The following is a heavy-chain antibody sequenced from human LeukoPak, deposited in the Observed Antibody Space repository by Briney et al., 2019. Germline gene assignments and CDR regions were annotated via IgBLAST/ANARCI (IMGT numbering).Heavy chain of an antibody. CDR3: ASARDYDSSGYYG. CDR2: IYYSGST. J-gene: IGHJ4*02. CDR1: GGSISSSSYY. Sequence: PSETLSLTCTVSGGSISSSSYYWGWIRQPPGKGLEWIGSIYYSGSTYYNPSLKSRVTISVDTSKNQFSLKLSSVTAADTAVYYCASARDYDSSGYYGWGQGTLVTVSS. D-gene: IGHD3-22*01. V-gene: IGHV4-39*07.